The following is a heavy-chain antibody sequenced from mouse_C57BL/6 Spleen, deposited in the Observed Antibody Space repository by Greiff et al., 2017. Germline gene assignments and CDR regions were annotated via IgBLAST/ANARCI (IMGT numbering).Heavy chain of an antibody. D-gene: IGHD2-12*01. CDR3: ARRSLRACDY. Sequence: EVQLQQSGPELVKPGASVKISCKASGYSFTGYYMNWVKQSPETSLEWIGEINPSTGGTTYNQKFKATATLTVDKSSSTADMQHKSLTAEDSAVYYCARRSLRACDYGGQGTTLTVSA. V-gene: IGHV1-42*01. CDR2: INPSTGGT. J-gene: IGHJ2*01. CDR1: GYSFTGYY.